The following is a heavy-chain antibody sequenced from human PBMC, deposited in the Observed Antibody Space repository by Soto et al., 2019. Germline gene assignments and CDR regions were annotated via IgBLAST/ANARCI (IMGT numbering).Heavy chain of an antibody. CDR2: IYYSGST. D-gene: IGHD4-17*01. J-gene: IGHJ5*02. CDR1: GGSISRGGYY. CDR3: AIFLLRGYGDYPSWFHP. V-gene: IGHV4-31*03. Sequence: QVQLQESGPGLVKPSQTLSLTCTVSGGSISRGGYYWSWIRQHPGKGLEWIGYIYYSGSTYYNPSLKSRVTISVDTSKNQFSLKLSSVTAADTAVYYCAIFLLRGYGDYPSWFHPWGQGTLVTVSS.